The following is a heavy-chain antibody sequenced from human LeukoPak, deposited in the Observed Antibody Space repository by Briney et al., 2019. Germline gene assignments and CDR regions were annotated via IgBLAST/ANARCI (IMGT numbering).Heavy chain of an antibody. D-gene: IGHD6-6*01. V-gene: IGHV4-31*11. CDR1: GGSISSGGYY. Sequence: SETLSLACAVYGGSISSGGYYWSWIRQHPGKGLEWIGYIYYSGSTYYNPSLKSRVTISVDTSKNQFSLKLSSVTAADTAVYYCARGKMYSSSAASNRDYYYYYMDVWGKGTTVTVSS. CDR2: IYYSGST. J-gene: IGHJ6*03. CDR3: ARGKMYSSSAASNRDYYYYYMDV.